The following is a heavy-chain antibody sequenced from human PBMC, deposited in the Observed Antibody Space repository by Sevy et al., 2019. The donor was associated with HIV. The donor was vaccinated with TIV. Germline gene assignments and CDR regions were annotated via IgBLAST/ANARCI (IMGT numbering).Heavy chain of an antibody. Sequence: ASVKVSCKASGYTFTSYDISWVRQAPGQGLEWMGWISAYNGNTNYAQKLQGRVTMTTDTSTTTAYMELRSLRSDDTAVYYCARATGGYCSSTSCRNSFDPWGQGTQVTVSS. CDR3: ARATGGYCSSTSCRNSFDP. CDR2: ISAYNGNT. D-gene: IGHD2-2*01. CDR1: GYTFTSYD. V-gene: IGHV1-18*04. J-gene: IGHJ5*02.